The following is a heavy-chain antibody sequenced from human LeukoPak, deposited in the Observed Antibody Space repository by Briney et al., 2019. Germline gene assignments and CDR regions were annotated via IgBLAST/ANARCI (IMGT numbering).Heavy chain of an antibody. CDR1: GGTFSSYA. CDR2: IIPIFGTA. J-gene: IGHJ4*02. D-gene: IGHD7-27*01. Sequence: ASVKVSCKASGGTFSSYAISWERQAPGQGLEWMGGIIPIFGTANYAQKFQGRVTITTDESTSTAYMELSSLRSEDTAVYYCARVVNWGKISHFDYWGQGTLVTVSS. CDR3: ARVVNWGKISHFDY. V-gene: IGHV1-69*05.